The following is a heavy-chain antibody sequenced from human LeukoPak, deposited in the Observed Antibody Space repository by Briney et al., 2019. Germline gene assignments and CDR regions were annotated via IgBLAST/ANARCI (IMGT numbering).Heavy chain of an antibody. CDR3: ARGSYDFWSGYYALDY. Sequence: SQTLSLTCAVSGGSISSGGYSWSWIRQPPGKGLERIGYIYHSGSTYYNPSLKSRVTISVDRSKNQFSLKLSSVTAADTAVYYCARGSYDFWSGYYALDYWGQGTLVTVSS. D-gene: IGHD3-3*01. CDR1: GGSISSGGYS. V-gene: IGHV4-30-2*01. J-gene: IGHJ4*02. CDR2: IYHSGST.